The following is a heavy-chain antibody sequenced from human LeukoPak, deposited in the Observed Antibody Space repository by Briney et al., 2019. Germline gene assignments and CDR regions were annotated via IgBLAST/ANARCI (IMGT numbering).Heavy chain of an antibody. CDR1: RYTFTSYD. V-gene: IGHV1-8*01. D-gene: IGHD2-15*01. CDR3: ARALRVGRYSADY. J-gene: IGHJ4*02. Sequence: ASVKVSCKASRYTFTSYDINWVRQATGQGLEWMGWMNPNSGNTGSAQRFQGRVTMTRNTSISTAYMELSSLRSEDTAVYYCARALRVGRYSADYWGQGTPVTVSS. CDR2: MNPNSGNT.